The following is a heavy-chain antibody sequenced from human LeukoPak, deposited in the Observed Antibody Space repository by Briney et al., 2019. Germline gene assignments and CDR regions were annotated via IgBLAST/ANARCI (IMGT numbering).Heavy chain of an antibody. CDR2: IYRSGTT. CDR1: GASISVDY. D-gene: IGHD2-21*02. CDR3: ATVVTSGYYALDA. J-gene: IGHJ6*02. Sequence: PSETLSLTCTVSGASISVDYWSWIRQPPGKGLEWIGYIYRSGTTNSNPSVKSRVTISVDTSKTQLSLKLSSVAAADTSFYYCATVVTSGYYALDAWGQGTTVIVSS. V-gene: IGHV4-59*01.